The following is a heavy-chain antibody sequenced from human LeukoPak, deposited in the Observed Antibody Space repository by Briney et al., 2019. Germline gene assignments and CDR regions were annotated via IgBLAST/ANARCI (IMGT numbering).Heavy chain of an antibody. CDR2: ISTYNGNT. CDR1: GFTFTTYG. J-gene: IGHJ4*02. D-gene: IGHD2-2*01. V-gene: IGHV1-18*01. Sequence: ASVKVSCKASGFTFTTYGISWVRQAPGQGLEWMGWISTYNGNTNTDYAQKLQGRVTLTADPSRATAYMELASLRSEDTAMYYCVTEGYCTSDSCYVHWGQGTLVTVSS. CDR3: VTEGYCTSDSCYVH.